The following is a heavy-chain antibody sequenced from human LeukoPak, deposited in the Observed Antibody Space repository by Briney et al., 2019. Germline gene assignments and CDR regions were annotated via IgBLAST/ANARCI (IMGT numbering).Heavy chain of an antibody. D-gene: IGHD4-23*01. J-gene: IGHJ5*02. CDR1: GGSITSTNY. V-gene: IGHV4-4*02. Sequence: SETLSLTCGVSGGSITSTNYWTWVRQPPGKGLEWIGEVNLQGSTNYNPSLMGRVAISVDMSENHISLQLTSVTAADTAVYYCARHSRTVGSVGIDPWGQGTLVTVSS. CDR3: ARHSRTVGSVGIDP. CDR2: VNLQGST.